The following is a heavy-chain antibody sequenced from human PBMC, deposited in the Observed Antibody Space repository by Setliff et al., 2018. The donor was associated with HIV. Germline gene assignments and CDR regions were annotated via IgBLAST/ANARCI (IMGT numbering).Heavy chain of an antibody. V-gene: IGHV4-34*01. CDR2: ISFSGTT. CDR1: GGPLSGYF. CDR3: ARRDPQYNYGHFDY. J-gene: IGHJ4*02. Sequence: SETLSLTCAVYGGPLSGYFWSWIRQSPGKGLEWIGEISFSGTTNYNPSLKSRVTISIDTSKEWFSLQLTSVTAADTAIFYCARRDPQYNYGHFDYWSQGTLVTVSS. D-gene: IGHD5-18*01.